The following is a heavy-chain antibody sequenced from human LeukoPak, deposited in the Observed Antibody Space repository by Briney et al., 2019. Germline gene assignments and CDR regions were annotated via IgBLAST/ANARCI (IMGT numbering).Heavy chain of an antibody. D-gene: IGHD3-22*01. Sequence: GGSLRLSCAGSGFTFSSYAMSWVRQAPGKGLEWVSAISGSGGDRYYADSVKGRFTISRDNSKNTVYLQMNSLRVDDTAVYYCASGPKAYYDSSGKYNWFDPWGQGTLVTVSS. CDR2: ISGSGGDR. V-gene: IGHV3-23*01. CDR1: GFTFSSYA. CDR3: ASGPKAYYDSSGKYNWFDP. J-gene: IGHJ5*02.